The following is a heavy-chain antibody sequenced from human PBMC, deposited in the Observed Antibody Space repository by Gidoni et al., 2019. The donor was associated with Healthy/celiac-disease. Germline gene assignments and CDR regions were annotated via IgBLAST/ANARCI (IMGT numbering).Heavy chain of an antibody. CDR2: ISGSGGST. CDR1: GFTFSSYA. Sequence: EVQLLESGGGLVQPGGSLRLSCAASGFTFSSYAMSWVRQDPGKGLEWVSAISGSGGSTYYADSVKGRFTISRDNSKNTLYLQMNSLRAEDTAVYYCAKVGEFIAAAGTRFDYWGQGTLVTVSS. CDR3: AKVGEFIAAAGTRFDY. J-gene: IGHJ4*02. D-gene: IGHD6-13*01. V-gene: IGHV3-23*01.